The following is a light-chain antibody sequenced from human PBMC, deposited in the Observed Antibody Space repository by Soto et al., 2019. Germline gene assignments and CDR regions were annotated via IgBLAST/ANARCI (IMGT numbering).Light chain of an antibody. CDR3: QQFNSYPT. CDR1: QGISSA. Sequence: IQLTQSPSSLSASVGDRVTITCRASQGISSALAWYQQKPGKAPKLLIYDASSLESGVPSRFSGSGSGTDFTLTISSLQPEDFATYYCQQFNSYPTFGQGTRLEIK. V-gene: IGKV1-13*02. J-gene: IGKJ5*01. CDR2: DAS.